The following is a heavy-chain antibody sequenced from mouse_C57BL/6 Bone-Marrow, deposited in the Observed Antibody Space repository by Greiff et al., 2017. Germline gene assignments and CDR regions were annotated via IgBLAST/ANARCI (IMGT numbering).Heavy chain of an antibody. CDR1: GYTFTDYY. CDR3: ARRGGIYYDYGGFAY. V-gene: IGHV1-77*01. J-gene: IGHJ3*01. Sequence: VQLVESGAELVKPGASVKISCKASGYTFTDYYINWVTQRPGQGLEWIGKFGPGSGSTYYNEKFKGKATLTADKSSSTAYMQLSSLTSEDSAVYFCARRGGIYYDYGGFAYWGQGTLVTVSA. CDR2: FGPGSGST. D-gene: IGHD2-4*01.